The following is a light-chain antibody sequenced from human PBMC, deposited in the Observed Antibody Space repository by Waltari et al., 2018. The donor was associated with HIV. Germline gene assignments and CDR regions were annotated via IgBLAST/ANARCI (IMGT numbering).Light chain of an antibody. CDR1: QSVSSY. CDR2: DAS. CDR3: QQRSNWPPLT. J-gene: IGKJ4*01. V-gene: IGKV3-11*01. Sequence: EIVLTQSPATLSLSPGERATLYCRASQSVSSYLAWYQQKPGQAPRLLIYDASNRATGIPGRFSGSGSGTDFTLTISSLEPADFGVYYCQQRSNWPPLTFGGGTKVEIK.